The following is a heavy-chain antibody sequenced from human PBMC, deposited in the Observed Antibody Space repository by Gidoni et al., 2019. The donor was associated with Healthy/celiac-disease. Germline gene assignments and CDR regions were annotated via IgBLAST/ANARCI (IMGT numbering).Heavy chain of an antibody. CDR3: ARGYYDSSGRTFGYYYYGMDV. CDR1: GGTFSSYA. D-gene: IGHD3-22*01. CDR2: IIPIYGTE. J-gene: IGHJ6*02. Sequence: QVQRVQSGAELKKPGSSVKVSCNASGGTFSSYALRWVRQAPGHGLEWMGGIIPIYGTENYAKKFQGRVTITADESTSTAYMELSSLRAEDTAVYYCARGYYDSSGRTFGYYYYGMDVWGQGTTVTVSS. V-gene: IGHV1-69*01.